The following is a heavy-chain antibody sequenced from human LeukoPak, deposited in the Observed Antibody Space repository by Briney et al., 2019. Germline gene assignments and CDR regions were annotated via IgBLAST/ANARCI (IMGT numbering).Heavy chain of an antibody. CDR1: GYTFTSYD. Sequence: ASVKASCKASGYTFTSYDINWVRQATGQGLEWMGWMNPNSGNTGYAQKFQGRVTMTRNTSISTAYMELSSLRSEDTAVYYCARISGMVRGEDFDYWGQGTLVTVSS. CDR2: MNPNSGNT. V-gene: IGHV1-8*01. D-gene: IGHD3-10*01. J-gene: IGHJ4*02. CDR3: ARISGMVRGEDFDY.